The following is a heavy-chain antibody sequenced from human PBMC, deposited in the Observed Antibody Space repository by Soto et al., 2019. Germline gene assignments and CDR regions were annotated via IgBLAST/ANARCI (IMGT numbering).Heavy chain of an antibody. CDR3: ARSSKPGSVGLWFDY. V-gene: IGHV1-69*01. J-gene: IGHJ5*01. CDR1: GGTFSSYA. D-gene: IGHD2-8*02. Sequence: QVQLVQSGAEVKKPGSSVKGSCKASGGTFSSYAISWVRQAPGQGLEWMGGIIPICGTANYAQKFQGRVTITADESTSTADMELSSLRSEYTAVYYCARSSKPGSVGLWFDYWGQGTLVTVAS. CDR2: IIPICGTA.